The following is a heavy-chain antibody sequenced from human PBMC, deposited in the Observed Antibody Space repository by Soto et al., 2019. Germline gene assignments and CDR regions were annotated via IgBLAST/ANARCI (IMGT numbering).Heavy chain of an antibody. CDR2: INTVKGNT. CDR1: GYTFTTYS. CDR3: ARDPRLVGDFDARADWAGLDS. D-gene: IGHD2-21*02. J-gene: IGHJ5*01. V-gene: IGHV1-3*04. Sequence: ASSVKFSCKASGYTFTTYSIHWVRLAPGQGPQWLGWINTVKGNTRYSHNFQGRVTITRDTSADTSFLELTSLTSEDWAVYFCARDPRLVGDFDARADWAGLDSWGLGTLVTVST.